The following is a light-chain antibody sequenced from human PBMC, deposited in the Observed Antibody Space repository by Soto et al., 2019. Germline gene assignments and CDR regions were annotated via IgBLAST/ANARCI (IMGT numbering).Light chain of an antibody. J-gene: IGKJ2*01. CDR3: QQYNNWLTYT. Sequence: EIVRTQSPATLAVSLEARATLSCRDSQSISSNLAWYQQKPGQAPRLLIYGASTRATGIPARFSGSGSGTESTLSISRLQAVDSSVYFCQQYNNWLTYTGGQGPKLEI. V-gene: IGKV3-15*01. CDR1: QSISSN. CDR2: GAS.